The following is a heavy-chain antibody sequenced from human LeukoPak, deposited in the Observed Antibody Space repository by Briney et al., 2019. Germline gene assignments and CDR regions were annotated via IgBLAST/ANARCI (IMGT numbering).Heavy chain of an antibody. J-gene: IGHJ6*02. CDR1: GGSISGFY. CDR2: IYYTGSA. Sequence: SETLSLPCTVSGGSISGFYWTWIRQPPGKGLEWIGQIYYTGSADYNPSLKSRITISVDTSKNQISLMVRSVTAADTAVYHCARFGVNYDMDVWGQGTTVTVSS. CDR3: ARFGVNYDMDV. D-gene: IGHD3-16*01. V-gene: IGHV4-59*01.